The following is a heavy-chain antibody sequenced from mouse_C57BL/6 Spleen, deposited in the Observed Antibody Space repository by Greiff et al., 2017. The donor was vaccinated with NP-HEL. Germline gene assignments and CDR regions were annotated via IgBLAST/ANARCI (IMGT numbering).Heavy chain of an antibody. CDR1: GYAFSSSW. CDR3: ARFPFITTVVGYFDY. CDR2: IYPGDGDT. V-gene: IGHV1-82*01. Sequence: QVQLQQSGPELVKPGASVKISCKASGYAFSSSWMNWVKQRPGKGLEWIGRIYPGDGDTNYNGKFKGKATLTADKSSSTAYMQLSSLTSEDSAVYFCARFPFITTVVGYFDYWGQGTTLTVSS. J-gene: IGHJ2*01. D-gene: IGHD1-1*01.